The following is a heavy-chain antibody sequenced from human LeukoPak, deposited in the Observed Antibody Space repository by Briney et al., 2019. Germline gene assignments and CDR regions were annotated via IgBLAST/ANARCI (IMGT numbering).Heavy chain of an antibody. Sequence: GESLKISCKGSEDSFTNYWIGWVRQMPGKGLECMGIIYPGDSDTRYSPSFQGQVTISADKSISTAYLQWSSLKASDTAMYYCARGYCSDGSCYPDYWGQGTLVTVSS. CDR2: IYPGDSDT. D-gene: IGHD2-15*01. V-gene: IGHV5-51*01. CDR1: EDSFTNYW. CDR3: ARGYCSDGSCYPDY. J-gene: IGHJ4*02.